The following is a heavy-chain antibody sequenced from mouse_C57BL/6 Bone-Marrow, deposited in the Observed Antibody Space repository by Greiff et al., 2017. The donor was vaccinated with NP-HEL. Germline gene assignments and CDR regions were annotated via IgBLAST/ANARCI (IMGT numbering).Heavy chain of an antibody. J-gene: IGHJ3*01. CDR2: INPNNGGT. V-gene: IGHV1-22*01. Sequence: DVQLQESGPELVKPGASVKMSCKASGYTFTDYNMHWVKQSHGKSLEWIGYINPNNGGTSYNQKFKGKATLTVNKSSSTAYMELRSLTSEDSAVYYCARDPQSWFAYWGQGTLVTVSA. CDR3: ARDPQSWFAY. CDR1: GYTFTDYN.